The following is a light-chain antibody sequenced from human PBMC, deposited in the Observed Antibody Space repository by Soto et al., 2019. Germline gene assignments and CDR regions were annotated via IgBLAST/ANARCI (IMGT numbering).Light chain of an antibody. J-gene: IGKJ5*01. CDR2: DAS. V-gene: IGKV1-33*01. CDR3: QQYDNIPIT. Sequence: DSQMTQSPSSLSASVGDRVTITCQASQDITKYLNWYQQKPGKAPKLLIYDASNLEIGVPSRFSGNGSGTDFTFTISTLQPEEVATYYCQQYDNIPITFGQGTRLEIK. CDR1: QDITKY.